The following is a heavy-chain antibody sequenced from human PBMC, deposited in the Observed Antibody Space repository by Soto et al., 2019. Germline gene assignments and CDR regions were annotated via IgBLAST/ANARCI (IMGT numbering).Heavy chain of an antibody. CDR3: ARSTGSYSYYGMDV. J-gene: IGHJ6*02. D-gene: IGHD1-26*01. V-gene: IGHV1-2*02. CDR2: INPKNGDT. CDR1: GYTFSGNY. Sequence: ASVKVSCKASGYTFSGNYMHWVRQAPGQGLEWMGWINPKNGDTNSAQKFRGRVTMTRDTSISTAYLELSSLRSDDTAVYYCARSTGSYSYYGMDVWGQGTTVTVSS.